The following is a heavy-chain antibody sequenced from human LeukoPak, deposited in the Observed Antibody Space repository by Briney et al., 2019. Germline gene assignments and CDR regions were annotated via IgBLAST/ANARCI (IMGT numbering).Heavy chain of an antibody. Sequence: GGSLRLSCSASGFTFSSYAIDWVRQAPGKGREYVSAISSNGGSTYYADSVKGRFTISRDNSKNTLYLQMSSLRVEDTAVYYCVKTRGTYPNDAFDIWGQGTMVTVSS. D-gene: IGHD5-12*01. CDR2: ISSNGGST. CDR3: VKTRGTYPNDAFDI. V-gene: IGHV3-64D*09. CDR1: GFTFSSYA. J-gene: IGHJ3*02.